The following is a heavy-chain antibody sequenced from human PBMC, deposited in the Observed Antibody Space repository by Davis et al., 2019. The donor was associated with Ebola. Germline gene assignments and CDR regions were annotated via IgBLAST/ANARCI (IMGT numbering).Heavy chain of an antibody. CDR3: ARFLRNRHTYYYDSSGTYMDV. CDR2: ISYDGSNK. Sequence: GGSLRLSCAASGFTFSSYGMHWVRQAPGKGLEWVAVISYDGSNKYYADSVKGRFTISRDNSKNTLYLQMNSLRAEDTAVYYCARFLRNRHTYYYDSSGTYMDVWGKGTTVTVSS. D-gene: IGHD3-22*01. J-gene: IGHJ6*04. CDR1: GFTFSSYG. V-gene: IGHV3-30*03.